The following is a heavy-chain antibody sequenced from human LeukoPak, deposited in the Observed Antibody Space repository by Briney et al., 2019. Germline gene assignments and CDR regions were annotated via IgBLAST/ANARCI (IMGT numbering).Heavy chain of an antibody. D-gene: IGHD4-17*01. CDR1: GFNFNNYA. J-gene: IGHJ6*03. CDR2: ITNDGSRV. CDR3: ATDGVTTRYNTYYQMDV. V-gene: IGHV3-30*04. Sequence: TLTLTCAGSGFNFNNYALDWVRQAQGQGLERVALITNDGSRVTYANPVKARFTILRDNSTNTLMLQMLSPNLEDASAYYCATDGVTTRYNTYYQMDVCGTGTTVTVSS.